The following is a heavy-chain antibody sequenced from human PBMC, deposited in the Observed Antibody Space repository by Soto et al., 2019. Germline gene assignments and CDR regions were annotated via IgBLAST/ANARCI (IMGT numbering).Heavy chain of an antibody. CDR3: ARVKYCSSTSCYALGYYYYMDV. CDR1: GFTFSSYS. CDR2: ISSSSSTI. Sequence: GGSLRLSCAASGFTFSSYSMNWVRQAPGKGLEWVSYISSSSSTIYYADSVKGRFTISRDNAKNSLYLQMNSLRAEDTAVYYCARVKYCSSTSCYALGYYYYMDVWGKGTMVTVSS. V-gene: IGHV3-48*01. D-gene: IGHD2-2*01. J-gene: IGHJ6*03.